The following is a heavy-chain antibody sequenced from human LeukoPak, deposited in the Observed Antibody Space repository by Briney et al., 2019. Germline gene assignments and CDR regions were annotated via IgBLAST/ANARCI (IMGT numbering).Heavy chain of an antibody. CDR3: ARGPGPNYDFWGGYNY. CDR2: INHSGST. CDR1: GGSISSGGYY. Sequence: SETLSLTCAVSGGSISSGGYYWSWIRQPPGKGLEWIGEINHSGSTNYNPSLKSRVSISVDTSKNLFSLKLSSVTAADTAVYFCARGPGPNYDFWGGYNYWGQGTLVTVSS. V-gene: IGHV4-34*01. D-gene: IGHD3-3*01. J-gene: IGHJ4*02.